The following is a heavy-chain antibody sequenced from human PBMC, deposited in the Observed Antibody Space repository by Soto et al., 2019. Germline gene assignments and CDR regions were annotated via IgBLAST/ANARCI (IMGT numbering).Heavy chain of an antibody. D-gene: IGHD6-19*01. CDR3: AADLAVAGTIDY. CDR2: ISGSGGST. CDR1: GFTFSSYA. Sequence: GGSLRLSCAASGFTFSSYAMSWVRQAPGKGLEWVSAISGSGGSTYYADSVKGRFAISRDNSKNTLYLQMNSLRAEDTAVYYCAADLAVAGTIDYWGQGTLVTVSS. J-gene: IGHJ4*02. V-gene: IGHV3-23*01.